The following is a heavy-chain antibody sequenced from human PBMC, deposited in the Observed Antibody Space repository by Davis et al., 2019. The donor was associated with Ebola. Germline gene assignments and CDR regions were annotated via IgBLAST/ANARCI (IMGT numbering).Heavy chain of an antibody. CDR2: INRDGTTK. Sequence: HTGGSLRLSCRVSGFTLSDNWMRWVRHVPGKGLVWVSSINRDGTTKTYADSVKGRFTVSRDNAKNTLYLQMSSLRVEDTAVYYWASYVVGWGRGTLVTVAS. CDR1: GFTLSDNW. V-gene: IGHV3-74*01. J-gene: IGHJ4*02. CDR3: ASYVVG. D-gene: IGHD2-15*01.